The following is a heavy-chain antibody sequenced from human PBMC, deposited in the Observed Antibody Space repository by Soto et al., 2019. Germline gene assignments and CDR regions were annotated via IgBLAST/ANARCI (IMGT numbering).Heavy chain of an antibody. J-gene: IGHJ3*02. CDR2: ISYDGGNK. D-gene: IGHD3-3*01. CDR3: AKDRALLRFLEWLLDDAFDI. V-gene: IGHV3-30*18. CDR1: GFTFSSYG. Sequence: QVQLVESGGGVVQPGRSLRLSCAASGFTFSSYGMHWVRQAPGKGLEWVAVISYDGGNKYYADSVKGRFTISRDNSKNTLYLQMNSLRAEDTAVYYCAKDRALLRFLEWLLDDAFDIWGQGTMVTVSS.